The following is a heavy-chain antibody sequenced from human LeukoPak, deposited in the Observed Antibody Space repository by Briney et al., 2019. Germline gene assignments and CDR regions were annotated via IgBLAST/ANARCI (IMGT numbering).Heavy chain of an antibody. CDR1: GGSISSGGYY. CDR2: IYYSGST. CDR3: ARDRRSLPDYYYYGMDV. Sequence: PSETLSLTCTVSGGSISSGGYYWSWIRQHPEKGLEWIGYIYYSGSTYYNPSLKSRVTISVDTSKNQFSLKLSSVTAADTAVYYCARDRRSLPDYYYYGMDVWGQGTTVTVSS. J-gene: IGHJ6*02. V-gene: IGHV4-31*03.